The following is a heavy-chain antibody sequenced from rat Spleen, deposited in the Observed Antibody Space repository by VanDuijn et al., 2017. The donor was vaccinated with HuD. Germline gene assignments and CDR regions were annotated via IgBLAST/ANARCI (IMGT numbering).Heavy chain of an antibody. V-gene: IGHV5-7*01. CDR3: AREADIPFHYFDY. CDR2: ISYDGSST. J-gene: IGHJ2*01. Sequence: EVQLVESGGGLVQPGRSLKLSCAVSGFTFSDFNMAWIRQAPTKGLEWIATISYDGSSTYYRDSVKGRFTISRDNAKSTLYLQMDSLRSEDTATCYCAREADIPFHYFDYWGQGVMVTVSS. D-gene: IGHD2-3*01. CDR1: GFTFSDFN.